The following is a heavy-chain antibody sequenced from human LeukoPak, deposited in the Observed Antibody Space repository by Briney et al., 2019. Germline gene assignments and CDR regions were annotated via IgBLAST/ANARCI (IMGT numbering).Heavy chain of an antibody. J-gene: IGHJ6*02. Sequence: ASVKVSCKASGYIFTGYYMHWVRQAPGQGLEWMGWINPNSGGTNYAQKFQGRVTMTRDTSISTAYMELSRLRSDDTAVYYCATEVGYYDSSGYLGHYYYYYGMDVWGQGTTVTVSS. D-gene: IGHD3-22*01. V-gene: IGHV1-2*02. CDR3: ATEVGYYDSSGYLGHYYYYYGMDV. CDR2: INPNSGGT. CDR1: GYIFTGYY.